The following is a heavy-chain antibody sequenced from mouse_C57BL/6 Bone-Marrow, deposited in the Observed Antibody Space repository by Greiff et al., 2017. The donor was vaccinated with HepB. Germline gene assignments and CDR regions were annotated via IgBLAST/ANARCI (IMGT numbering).Heavy chain of an antibody. Sequence: QVQLQQPGAELVKPGASVKLSCKASGYTFTSYWMHWVKQRPGQGLEWIGMIHPNSGSTNYNEKFKSKATLTVDKSSSTAYMQLSSLTSEDSAVYYCARLRDGYGPDYWGQGTTLTVSS. CDR1: GYTFTSYW. CDR2: IHPNSGST. J-gene: IGHJ2*01. D-gene: IGHD2-2*01. CDR3: ARLRDGYGPDY. V-gene: IGHV1-64*01.